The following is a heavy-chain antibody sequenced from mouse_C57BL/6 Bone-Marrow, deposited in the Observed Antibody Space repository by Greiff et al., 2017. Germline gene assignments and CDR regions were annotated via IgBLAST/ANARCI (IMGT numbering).Heavy chain of an antibody. CDR3: ASPMGDY. V-gene: IGHV5-6*02. CDR1: GFTFSSYG. J-gene: IGHJ4*01. CDR2: ISSGGSYT. Sequence: EVMLVESGGDLVKPGGSLKLSCAASGFTFSSYGMSWVRQTPDKRLEWVATISSGGSYTYYPDSVKGRFTISRDNAKNTLYLQMSSLKSEDTAMYYCASPMGDYWGQGTSVTVSS.